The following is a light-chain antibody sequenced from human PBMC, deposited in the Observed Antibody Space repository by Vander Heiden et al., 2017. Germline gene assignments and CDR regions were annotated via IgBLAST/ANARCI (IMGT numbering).Light chain of an antibody. Sequence: QSALTQPASVSGSPGQSITISCTGSYSDVGSKDPVSWYQQHPGEAPKLMIYEVNQRPSGVSNRFSGSKSGNTASLTISGLQPEDEADYYCYSYAGSATWVFGGGTKLTVL. V-gene: IGLV2-23*02. CDR1: YSDVGSKDP. CDR3: YSYAGSATWV. J-gene: IGLJ3*02. CDR2: EVN.